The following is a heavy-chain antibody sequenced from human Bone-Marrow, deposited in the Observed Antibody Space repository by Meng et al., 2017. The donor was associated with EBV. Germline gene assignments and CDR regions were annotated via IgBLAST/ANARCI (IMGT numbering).Heavy chain of an antibody. CDR1: GGTFRSDA. Sequence: QVQVVQSGAEGKKPGSSVKVSCRTSGGTFRSDAVSWVRQAPGQGLEWMGGLIPMSDAPHYAQKFQSRVTITADESTSTHYMDLSGLRSDDTALYYCASESGRGFTPDYWGQGTLVTVSS. CDR2: LIPMSDAP. V-gene: IGHV1-69*01. D-gene: IGHD3-10*01. CDR3: ASESGRGFTPDY. J-gene: IGHJ4*02.